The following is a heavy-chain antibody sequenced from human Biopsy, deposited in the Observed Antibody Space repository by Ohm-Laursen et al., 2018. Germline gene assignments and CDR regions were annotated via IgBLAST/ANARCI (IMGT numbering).Heavy chain of an antibody. J-gene: IGHJ6*02. D-gene: IGHD2/OR15-2a*01. V-gene: IGHV1-69*05. CDR1: GGTFSSYA. CDR3: ARATNSTGWPYYYFYGMDV. Sequence: AASVKVSCKVSGGTFSSYAISWVRQAPGQGLEWMGGIIPIFGTANYAQKFQERVTITRDMSTSTAYMKLTSLRSEDTAVYYCARATNSTGWPYYYFYGMDVWGQGTTVTVSS. CDR2: IIPIFGTA.